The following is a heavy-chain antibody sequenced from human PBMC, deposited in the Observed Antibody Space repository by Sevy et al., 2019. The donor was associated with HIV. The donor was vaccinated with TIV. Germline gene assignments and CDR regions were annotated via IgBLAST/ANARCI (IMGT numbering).Heavy chain of an antibody. V-gene: IGHV3-48*01. Sequence: GGSLRLSCAASGFTFSSYSMNWVRQAPGKGLEWVSYISSSGSTIYYADSVKGRFTISRDNAKNSLYLQMNSLSAEDTAVYYCARGIEDYYFDYWGQGTLVTVSS. CDR3: ARGIEDYYFDY. CDR1: GFTFSSYS. CDR2: ISSSGSTI. J-gene: IGHJ4*02. D-gene: IGHD2-15*01.